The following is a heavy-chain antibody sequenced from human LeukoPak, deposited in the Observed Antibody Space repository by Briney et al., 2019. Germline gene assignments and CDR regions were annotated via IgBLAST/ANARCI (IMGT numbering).Heavy chain of an antibody. CDR2: IKQDGSEK. D-gene: IGHD3-10*01. J-gene: IGHJ4*02. CDR1: GFTFSSYW. V-gene: IGHV3-7*01. CDR3: ARDRRRRPFGELDY. Sequence: HPGGSLRLSCAASGFTFSSYWMSWVRQAPGKGLEWVANIKQDGSEKYYVDSVKGRFTISRDNAKNSLYLQMNSLRAEDTAVYYCARDRRRRPFGELDYWGQGTLVTVSS.